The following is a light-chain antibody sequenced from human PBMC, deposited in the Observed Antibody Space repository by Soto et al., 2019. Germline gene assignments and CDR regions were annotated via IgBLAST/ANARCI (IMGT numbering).Light chain of an antibody. CDR3: SSYTSSSTLLYV. J-gene: IGLJ1*01. Sequence: QSALTQPASVSGSPGQSITISCTGTSSDVGGYNYVSWYQQHPGKAPKLMNYDVSNRPSGVSNRFSGSKSGNTASLTISGLQAEDEADYYCSSYTSSSTLLYVFGTGTKLTVL. V-gene: IGLV2-14*01. CDR2: DVS. CDR1: SSDVGGYNY.